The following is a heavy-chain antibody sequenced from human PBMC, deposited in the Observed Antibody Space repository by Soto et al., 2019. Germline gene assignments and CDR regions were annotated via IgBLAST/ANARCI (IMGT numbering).Heavy chain of an antibody. CDR1: GFTFDDYT. J-gene: IGHJ4*02. CDR2: ISWDGGTA. V-gene: IGHV3-43*01. D-gene: IGHD6-19*01. Sequence: GGSLRLSCAASGFTFDDYTMHWVRQAPGKGLEWVSLISWDGGTAYYADSVKGRFTISRDNSKNSLYLQMNSLRTEDTALYHCAKDLGSSGWFFDYWGQGTLVTVSS. CDR3: AKDLGSSGWFFDY.